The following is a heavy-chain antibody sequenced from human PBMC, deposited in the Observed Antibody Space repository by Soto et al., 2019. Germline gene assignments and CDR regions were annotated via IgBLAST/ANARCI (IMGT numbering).Heavy chain of an antibody. CDR2: IIPILGIA. Sequence: QVQLVQSGAEVKKPGSSVKVSCKASGGTFSSYTISWVRQAPGQGLEWMGRIIPILGIANYAQKFQGRGTITANKATSTAYMELSSLRSEDTAVYYCAYDCGGDCPPLDYGGQGTLVTVSS. V-gene: IGHV1-69*02. D-gene: IGHD2-21*02. CDR1: GGTFSSYT. CDR3: AYDCGGDCPPLDY. J-gene: IGHJ4*02.